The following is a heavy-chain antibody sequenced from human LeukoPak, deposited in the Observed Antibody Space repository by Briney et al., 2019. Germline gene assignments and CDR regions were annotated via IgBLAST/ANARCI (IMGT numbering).Heavy chain of an antibody. J-gene: IGHJ4*02. D-gene: IGHD3-9*01. CDR3: ATTYDILTGTYDY. Sequence: PETLSLTCTVSGGSISSYYWSWIRQPPGKGLEWIGYIYYSGSTNYNPSLKSRVTISVDTSKNQFSLKLSSVTAADTAVYYCATTYDILTGTYDYWGQGTLVTVSS. CDR1: GGSISSYY. CDR2: IYYSGST. V-gene: IGHV4-59*08.